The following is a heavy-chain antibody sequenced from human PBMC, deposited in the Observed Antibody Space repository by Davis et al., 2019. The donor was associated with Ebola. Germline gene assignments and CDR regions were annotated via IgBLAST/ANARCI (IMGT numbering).Heavy chain of an antibody. J-gene: IGHJ5*02. CDR2: IYYRGST. D-gene: IGHD1-14*01. V-gene: IGHV4-59*01. CDR1: GRSISNYY. Sequence: PSETLSLTCTVPGRSISNYYWSWIRQPPGKGLEWTGYIYYRGSTNFNPSLESPVTISLDTSKNQFSLELSSVTAADTAVYYCAGGVWAPGGSSWGQGTLVTVSS. CDR3: AGGVWAPGGSS.